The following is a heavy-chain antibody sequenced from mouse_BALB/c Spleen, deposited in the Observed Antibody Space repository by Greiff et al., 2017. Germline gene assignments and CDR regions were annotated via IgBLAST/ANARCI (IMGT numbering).Heavy chain of an antibody. CDR1: GYTFTSYY. J-gene: IGHJ2*01. V-gene: IGHV1S81*02. CDR3: ARREIYDGYPFDY. CDR2: INPSNGGT. Sequence: QVQLQQPGAELVKPGASVKLSCKASGYTFTSYYMYWVKQRPGQGLEWIGGINPSNGGTNFNEKFKSKATLTVDKSSSTAYMQLSSLTSEDSAVYYCARREIYDGYPFDYWGQGTTLTVSS. D-gene: IGHD2-3*01.